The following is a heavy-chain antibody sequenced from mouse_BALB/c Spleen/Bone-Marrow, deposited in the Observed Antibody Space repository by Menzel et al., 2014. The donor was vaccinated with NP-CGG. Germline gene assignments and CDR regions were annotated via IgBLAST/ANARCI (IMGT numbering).Heavy chain of an antibody. D-gene: IGHD3-2*02. Sequence: VKVVESGPGLAAPSQSLSITCTVSGFSLTNYGVHWVRQPPGKGLEWLGVIWAGGSTNYNSALMSRLSISKDNSKSQVFLKMISLQTDDTAMYYCARVTSSAVGAMDYWGQGTSVTVSS. CDR3: ARVTSSAVGAMDY. V-gene: IGHV2-9*02. J-gene: IGHJ4*01. CDR1: GFSLTNYG. CDR2: IWAGGST.